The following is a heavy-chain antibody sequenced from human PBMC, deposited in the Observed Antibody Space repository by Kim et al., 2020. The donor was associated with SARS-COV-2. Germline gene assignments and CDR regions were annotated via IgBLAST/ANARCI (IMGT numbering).Heavy chain of an antibody. D-gene: IGHD2-21*01. Sequence: GGSLRLSCAASGFTFSSYGMHWVRQAPGKGLEWVAVIWYDGSNKYYADSVKGRFTISGDNSKNTLYLQMNSLRAEDTAVYYCAKGPWGDGYNKYGMDVWGQGTTVTVSS. CDR3: AKGPWGDGYNKYGMDV. V-gene: IGHV3-33*06. J-gene: IGHJ6*02. CDR2: IWYDGSNK. CDR1: GFTFSSYG.